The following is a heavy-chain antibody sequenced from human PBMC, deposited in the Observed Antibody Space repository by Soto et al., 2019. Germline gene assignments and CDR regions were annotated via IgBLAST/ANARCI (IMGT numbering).Heavy chain of an antibody. CDR1: GFTFSSYA. V-gene: IGHV3-30-3*01. CDR2: ISYDGSNK. Sequence: GGSLRLSCAASGFTFSSYAMHWVRQAPGKGLEWVAVISYDGSNKYYADSVKGRFTISRDNSKNTLYLQMNSLRAEDTAVYYCARAVGYSGYDLSAHWGQGTLVTVSS. D-gene: IGHD5-12*01. J-gene: IGHJ4*02. CDR3: ARAVGYSGYDLSAH.